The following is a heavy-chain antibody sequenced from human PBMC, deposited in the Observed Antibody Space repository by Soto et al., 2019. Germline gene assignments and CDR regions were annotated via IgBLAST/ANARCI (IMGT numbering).Heavy chain of an antibody. CDR1: GGSISGYC. J-gene: IGHJ3*02. CDR3: ARAGHGGTYNDVFDI. CDR2: IYTSGST. V-gene: IGHV4-4*07. Sequence: QVQLQESGPGLVKPSDTLSLTCSVSGGSISGYCWSWIRQSAGKGLEWIGRIYTSGSTIYNPSLRSRVTMSVDTSKKQLSLKLTSVTAADAAVYYCARAGHGGTYNDVFDIWGQGTLVTVSS. D-gene: IGHD2-15*01.